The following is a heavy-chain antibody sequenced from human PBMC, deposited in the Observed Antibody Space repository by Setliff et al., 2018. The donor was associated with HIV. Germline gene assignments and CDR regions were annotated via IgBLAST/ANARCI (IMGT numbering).Heavy chain of an antibody. Sequence: TSETLSLTCTVSGGSISSSSYYWGWVRQPPGKGLEWIGSVYYSGTTYYNPSLTSRVTISVDTSKNQFSLKLTSVTAADTALYYCARHFSIFGVTIISNDAFDIRGRGTMVTVSS. CDR1: GGSISSSSYY. CDR2: VYYSGTT. J-gene: IGHJ3*02. CDR3: ARHFSIFGVTIISNDAFDI. D-gene: IGHD3-3*01. V-gene: IGHV4-39*01.